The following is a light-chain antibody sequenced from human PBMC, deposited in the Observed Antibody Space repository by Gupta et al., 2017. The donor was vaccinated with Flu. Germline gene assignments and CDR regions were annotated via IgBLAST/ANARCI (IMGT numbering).Light chain of an antibody. CDR2: GAS. J-gene: IGKJ4*01. Sequence: EIVMTQSPATLSVSPGERATLSCRASQTIRSNLAWYQHKPGQAPRLLIYGASTRAPGIPARFSGSGSGTEFTLTISSLQSEDFALYYCQQDKNWPPLTFGEGTRVDIK. CDR3: QQDKNWPPLT. V-gene: IGKV3-15*01. CDR1: QTIRSN.